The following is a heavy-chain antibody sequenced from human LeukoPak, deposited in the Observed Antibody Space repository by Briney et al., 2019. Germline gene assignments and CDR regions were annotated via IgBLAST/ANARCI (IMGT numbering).Heavy chain of an antibody. CDR1: GFTFRRYA. Sequence: GRSLRLSCAASGFTFRRYAMHWVRQAPGKGLECVAVISLYGVNLYSASSLRGRFTFSRDNSNRTLYLQIDSLRVEDTVFYYCARVLGQLPPHWGQGTLVTVSA. J-gene: IGHJ4*02. CDR2: ISLYGVNL. D-gene: IGHD6-6*01. V-gene: IGHV3-30*04. CDR3: ARVLGQLPPH.